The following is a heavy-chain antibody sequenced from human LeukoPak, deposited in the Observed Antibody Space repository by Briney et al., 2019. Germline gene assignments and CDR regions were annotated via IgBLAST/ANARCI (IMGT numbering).Heavy chain of an antibody. V-gene: IGHV3-7*01. J-gene: IGHJ6*02. CDR3: AVRGGGDSYYYGMDV. Sequence: GGSLRLSCAASGFTFSSDWMSWGRQAPGKGLEWVANIKQDGSEKYYVDSVKGRFTISRDNAKNSLYLQTNSLRAEDTAVYYCAVRGGGDSYYYGMDVWGQGTTVTVSS. D-gene: IGHD3-10*01. CDR2: IKQDGSEK. CDR1: GFTFSSDW.